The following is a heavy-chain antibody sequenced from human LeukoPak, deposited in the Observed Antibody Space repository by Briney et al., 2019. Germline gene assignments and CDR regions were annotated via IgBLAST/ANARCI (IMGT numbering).Heavy chain of an antibody. CDR2: IYYSGST. CDR3: ARDGY. V-gene: IGHV4-61*01. J-gene: IGHJ4*02. Sequence: PSETLSLTCTVSGGSVSSGSYYWSWIRQPPGKRLEWIGYIYYSGSTNYNPSLESRVTISVDTSKNQLSLKLSSVTAADTAVYYCARDGYWGQGTLVTVSS. CDR1: GGSVSSGSYY.